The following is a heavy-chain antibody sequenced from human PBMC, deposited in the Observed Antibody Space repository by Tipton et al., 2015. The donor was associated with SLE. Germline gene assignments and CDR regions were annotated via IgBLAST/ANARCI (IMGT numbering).Heavy chain of an antibody. J-gene: IGHJ3*02. V-gene: IGHV4-61*09. CDR3: AIPTTQHCSGGGCYRHDAFDI. CDR1: GGSMNSDRYY. CDR2: IHYSGTT. D-gene: IGHD2-15*01. Sequence: TLSLTCSVSGGSMNSDRYYWTWIRQPAGKGLEWIGYIHYSGTTHDNPSLKSRVTMSVDMSKNQFSLKLNSVTAADTAVYYCAIPTTQHCSGGGCYRHDAFDIWGQGTMVTVSS.